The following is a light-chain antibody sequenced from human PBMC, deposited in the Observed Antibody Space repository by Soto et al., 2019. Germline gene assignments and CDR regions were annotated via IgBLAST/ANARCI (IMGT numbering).Light chain of an antibody. J-gene: IGKJ4*01. V-gene: IGKV3-15*01. Sequence: EIVMTQSPATLSVSPGETATLSCGASQSVTSNLAWYQQNPGQAPRLLMYGESTSDTGIPASFSGSGSWTELTLPNSSLQSENLAVYYCQQYNNWPLTFGGGTKVE. CDR1: QSVTSN. CDR2: GES. CDR3: QQYNNWPLT.